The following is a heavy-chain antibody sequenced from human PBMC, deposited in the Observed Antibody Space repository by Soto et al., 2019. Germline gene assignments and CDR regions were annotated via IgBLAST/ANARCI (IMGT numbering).Heavy chain of an antibody. J-gene: IGHJ4*02. CDR1: GGSISIYY. CDR3: ARDAEYRGIDY. D-gene: IGHD6-6*01. V-gene: IGHV4-59*01. CDR2: IYYSGST. Sequence: PSETLSLTCTVSGGSISIYYWSWIRQPPGKGLEWIGYIYYSGSTNYNPSLKSRVTISVDTSKNQFSLKLSSVTAADTAVYYCARDAEYRGIDYWGQGTLVTVSS.